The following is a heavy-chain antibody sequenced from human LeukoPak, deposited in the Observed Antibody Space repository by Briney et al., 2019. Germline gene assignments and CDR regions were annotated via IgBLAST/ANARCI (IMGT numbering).Heavy chain of an antibody. J-gene: IGHJ4*02. V-gene: IGHV4-61*02. CDR2: IYTSGST. D-gene: IGHD2-2*01. CDR1: GGSISSGSYY. Sequence: PSETLSLTCTVSGGSISSGSYYWSWIRQPAGKGLEWIGRIYTSGSTNYNPSLKSRVTISVDTSKNQFSLKLSSVTAADTAVYYCASDNPYCSSTSCLPNWGQGTLVTVSS. CDR3: ASDNPYCSSTSCLPN.